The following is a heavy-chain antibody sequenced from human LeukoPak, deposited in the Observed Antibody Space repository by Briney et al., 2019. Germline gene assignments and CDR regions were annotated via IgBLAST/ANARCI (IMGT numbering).Heavy chain of an antibody. CDR2: IYPGDSDT. D-gene: IGHD5-24*01. CDR1: GYSFTSYW. V-gene: IGHV5-51*01. Sequence: GESLKIPCKGSGYSFTSYWIGWVRQMPGKGLEWMGIIYPGDSDTRYSPSFQGQVTISADKSISTAYLQWSSLKASDTAMYYCARPRERWLQSGSFDYWGQGTLVTVSS. J-gene: IGHJ4*02. CDR3: ARPRERWLQSGSFDY.